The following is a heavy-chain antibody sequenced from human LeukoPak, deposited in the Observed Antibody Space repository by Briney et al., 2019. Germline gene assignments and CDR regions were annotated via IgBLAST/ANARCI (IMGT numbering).Heavy chain of an antibody. CDR3: ARDNSVGDNAWWFDP. CDR2: INPTGGST. Sequence: ASLKVSCTASGYTFTSYYMHWVRQAPGQLLEWIGLINPTGGSTGYAQKFQGRVTMTRDMSTSTDYMELSSLRSEDTAIYYCARDNSVGDNAWWFDPWGQGTLVTVSS. V-gene: IGHV1-46*01. CDR1: GYTFTSYY. D-gene: IGHD1-26*01. J-gene: IGHJ5*02.